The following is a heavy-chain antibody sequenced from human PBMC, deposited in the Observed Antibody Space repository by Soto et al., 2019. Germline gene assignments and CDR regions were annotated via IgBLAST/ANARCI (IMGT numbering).Heavy chain of an antibody. Sequence: SETLSLTCTVSGASITTYYWNWIRQAPGKGLEWIGYIYYSVSTNYNRALQSRAAISLDTSKKQVSLRLTSVTAADTAVYYCARDSAVGPAKRGFESWGEGIVVTVSS. CDR3: ARDSAVGPAKRGFES. V-gene: IGHV4-59*01. CDR2: IYYSVST. J-gene: IGHJ4*02. D-gene: IGHD2-15*01. CDR1: GASITTYY.